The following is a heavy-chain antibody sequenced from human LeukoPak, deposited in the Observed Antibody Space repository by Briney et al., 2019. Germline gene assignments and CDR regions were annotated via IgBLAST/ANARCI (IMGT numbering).Heavy chain of an antibody. V-gene: IGHV3-21*01. D-gene: IGHD5-12*01. J-gene: IGHJ6*03. CDR1: GFTFSTYT. Sequence: GGSLRLSCAASGFTFSTYTMNWVRQAPGKGLEWVSSISSGSSYIYYADSVKGRFTISRDNAKNSLYLQMNSLRAEDTAVYYCARVRGYSGYDSGRYYYYNYMDVWGKGTTVTVSS. CDR3: ARVRGYSGYDSGRYYYYNYMDV. CDR2: ISSGSSYI.